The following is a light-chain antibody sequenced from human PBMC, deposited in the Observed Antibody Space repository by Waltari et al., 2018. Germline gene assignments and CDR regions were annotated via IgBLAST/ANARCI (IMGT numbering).Light chain of an antibody. CDR3: QQYHKYPPT. CDR1: KDISNH. CDR2: AAS. Sequence: DIQMTQSPSSLSAFVGDRVTITRRASKDISNHLTWFQQKPGKTPKYLIYAASKLQSWVPSKFSGSGSGTDFTLTISNLQPEDSATYYCQQYHKYPPTFGQGTKLEI. V-gene: IGKV1-16*02. J-gene: IGKJ2*01.